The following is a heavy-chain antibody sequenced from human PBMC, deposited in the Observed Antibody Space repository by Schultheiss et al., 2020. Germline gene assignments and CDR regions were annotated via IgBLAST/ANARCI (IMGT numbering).Heavy chain of an antibody. V-gene: IGHV4-34*01. J-gene: IGHJ6*02. Sequence: SETLSLTCAVYGGSFSGYYWSWIRQPPGKGLEWIGEINHSGSTNYNPSLKSRVTISVDTSKNQFSLKLSSVTAADTAVYYCARTPTRSIAVAGKPKTDYYYYGMDVWGQGTTVTVS. CDR1: GGSFSGYY. D-gene: IGHD6-19*01. CDR3: ARTPTRSIAVAGKPKTDYYYYGMDV. CDR2: INHSGST.